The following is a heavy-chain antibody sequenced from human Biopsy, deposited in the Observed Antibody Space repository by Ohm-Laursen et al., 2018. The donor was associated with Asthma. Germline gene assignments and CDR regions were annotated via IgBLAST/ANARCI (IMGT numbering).Heavy chain of an antibody. D-gene: IGHD3-22*01. CDR2: IYWDDDR. CDR1: GFSLTQSGVG. V-gene: IGHV2-5*02. CDR3: AHRRHGPSVEYYYDSSGYSPFDW. J-gene: IGHJ4*02. Sequence: PTQTLTLTCSFSGFSLTQSGVGVGWIRQAPGKALEWLAVIYWDDDRRYSPSLRGRLTITTDTSKRQVLLALTNVDPVDTATYYCAHRRHGPSVEYYYDSSGYSPFDWWGQGSLVTVSS.